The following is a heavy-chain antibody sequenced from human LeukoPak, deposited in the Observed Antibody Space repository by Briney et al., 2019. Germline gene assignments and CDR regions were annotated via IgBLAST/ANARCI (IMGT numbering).Heavy chain of an antibody. Sequence: GGSLRLSCVASGFTVSSNYMSWVRQAPGKGLEWVSVIYSGGSTYYADSVKGRFTISRDNSKNTLYLQMNSLRAEDTAVYYCARGLRTVTALYWGQGTLVTVSS. D-gene: IGHD2-21*02. CDR3: ARGLRTVTALY. CDR2: IYSGGST. J-gene: IGHJ4*02. V-gene: IGHV3-66*01. CDR1: GFTVSSNY.